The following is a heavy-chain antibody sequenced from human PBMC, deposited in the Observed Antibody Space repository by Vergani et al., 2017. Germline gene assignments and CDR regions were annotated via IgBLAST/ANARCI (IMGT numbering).Heavy chain of an antibody. V-gene: IGHV1-24*01. Sequence: QVQLVQSGAEVKKPGASVKVSCKVSGCTLTELSMHWVRQAPGKGLEWMGGFDPEDGETIYAQKFQGRVTMTEDTSTDTAYMELSSLRSEDTAVYYCATPFRETSPRTVWFDPWGQGTLVTVSS. CDR3: ATPFRETSPRTVWFDP. CDR2: FDPEDGET. D-gene: IGHD4-17*01. CDR1: GCTLTELS. J-gene: IGHJ5*02.